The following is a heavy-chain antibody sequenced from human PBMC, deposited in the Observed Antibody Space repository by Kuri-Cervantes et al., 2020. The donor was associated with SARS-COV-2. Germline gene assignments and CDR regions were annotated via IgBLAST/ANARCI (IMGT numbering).Heavy chain of an antibody. V-gene: IGHV4-38-2*01. CDR1: GYSISSGYY. Sequence: SETLSLTCAVSGYSISSGYYWGWIRQPPGKGLEWIGSIYYSGSTYYNPSLKSRVTISVDTSKNQFSLKLSSVTAADTAVYYCARGDVVVVPERVNYGMDVWGQGTTVTVSS. J-gene: IGHJ6*02. D-gene: IGHD2-2*01. CDR2: IYYSGST. CDR3: ARGDVVVVPERVNYGMDV.